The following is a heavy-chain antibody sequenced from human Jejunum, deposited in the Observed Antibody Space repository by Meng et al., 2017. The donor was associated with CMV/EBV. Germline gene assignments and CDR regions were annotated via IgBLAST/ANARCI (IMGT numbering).Heavy chain of an antibody. CDR1: GFNLNSYT. D-gene: IGHD3-22*01. V-gene: IGHV3-21*02. Sequence: EVQLVESGGGLVKSGGPXXLSCGASGFNLNSYTMNLVRQAPGRGLEWVSSISPESNYIYYTESVRGRFTISRDNAKNSLYLEMNSLRAEDTAVYYCARGYYYDTSGYYVEYFQHWGQGTLVTVSS. J-gene: IGHJ1*01. CDR3: ARGYYYDTSGYYVEYFQH. CDR2: ISPESNYI.